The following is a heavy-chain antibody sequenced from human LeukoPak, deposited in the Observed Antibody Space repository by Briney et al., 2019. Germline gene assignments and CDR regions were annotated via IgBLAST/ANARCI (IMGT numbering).Heavy chain of an antibody. J-gene: IGHJ5*02. CDR1: GDSISTSNSY. D-gene: IGHD6-13*01. CDR2: IYYSGNT. Sequence: SETLSLTCTVSGDSISTSNSYWGWIRQPPGKGLEWIGSIYYSGNTYYNASLKSRVTISVDTSKNQFSLKLSSVTAADTAVYYCARLLIAAAHNWFDPWGQGTLVTVSS. V-gene: IGHV4-39*01. CDR3: ARLLIAAAHNWFDP.